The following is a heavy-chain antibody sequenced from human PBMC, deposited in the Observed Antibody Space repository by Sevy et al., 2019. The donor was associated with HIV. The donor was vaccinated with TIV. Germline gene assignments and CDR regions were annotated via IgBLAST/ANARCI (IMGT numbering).Heavy chain of an antibody. CDR3: ARGASHVEIYFLDY. CDR1: GYNFKSFG. Sequence: ASVKVSCKSSGYNFKSFGVTWVRQAPGQGLEWMAWISGYNDDTHYAQKFRGRVTMTTDSSTGTAYMELRSLRSDDTAVYYCARGASHVEIYFLDYWGQGTLVTVSS. J-gene: IGHJ4*02. D-gene: IGHD1-26*01. V-gene: IGHV1-18*01. CDR2: ISGYNDDT.